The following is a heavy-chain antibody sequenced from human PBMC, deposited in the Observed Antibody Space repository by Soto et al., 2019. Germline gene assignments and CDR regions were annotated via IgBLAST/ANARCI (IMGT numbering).Heavy chain of an antibody. Sequence: QVQLLQSGAEVKKPGSSVKVSCKASGGTFSSYAISWVRQAPGQWLEWMGGIIPIFGTANYAQKFQGRVTITADEGMITAYMEVSSLRSEDQAVYYCASDGSSGSYWWGYYYDGTVVWGQGPTVTVSS. V-gene: IGHV1-69*01. D-gene: IGHD3-10*01. CDR2: IIPIFGTA. CDR1: GGTFSSYA. J-gene: IGHJ6*02. CDR3: ASDGSSGSYWWGYYYDGTVV.